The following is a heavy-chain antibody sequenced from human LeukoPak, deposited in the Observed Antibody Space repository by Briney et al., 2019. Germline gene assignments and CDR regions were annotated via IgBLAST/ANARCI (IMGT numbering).Heavy chain of an antibody. CDR1: GFTFSSYS. CDR2: ISSSSSTI. Sequence: PGGSLRLSCAASGFTFSSYSMNWVRQAPGKGLEWVSYISSSSSTIYYADSVKGRFTISRDNAKNSLYLQMNSLRAEDTAVYYCARGTRYYDSSGSTDYWGQGTLVTVS. D-gene: IGHD3-22*01. V-gene: IGHV3-48*01. CDR3: ARGTRYYDSSGSTDY. J-gene: IGHJ4*02.